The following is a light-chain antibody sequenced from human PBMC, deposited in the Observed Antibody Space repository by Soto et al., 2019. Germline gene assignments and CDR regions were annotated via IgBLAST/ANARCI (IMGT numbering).Light chain of an antibody. CDR2: AAS. Sequence: DIHITQSPSSLSASVGDRVTITCRASQSISSYLNWYHQKPGKAPKLLIYAASSLQSGVPSRFSGSGSGTDFTLTISSLQPEDFATYYCQQSYSTPLTFGGGTKVDIK. CDR3: QQSYSTPLT. CDR1: QSISSY. J-gene: IGKJ4*01. V-gene: IGKV1-39*01.